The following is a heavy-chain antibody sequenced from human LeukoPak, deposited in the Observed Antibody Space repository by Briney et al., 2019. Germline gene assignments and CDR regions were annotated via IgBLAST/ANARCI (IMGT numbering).Heavy chain of an antibody. V-gene: IGHV4-38-2*01. CDR3: ARRILEWLFIFDY. Sequence: PSETLSLTCAVSGYSISSGYYWGRIRQPPGKGLEWIGSIYHSGSTYYNPSLKSRVTISVDTSKNQFSLKLSSVTAADTAVYYCARRILEWLFIFDYWGQGTLVTVSS. D-gene: IGHD3-3*01. CDR1: GYSISSGYY. CDR2: IYHSGST. J-gene: IGHJ4*02.